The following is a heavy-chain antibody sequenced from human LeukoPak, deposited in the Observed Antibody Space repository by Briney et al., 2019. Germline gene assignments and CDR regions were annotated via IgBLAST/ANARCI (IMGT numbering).Heavy chain of an antibody. V-gene: IGHV4-59*08. D-gene: IGHD2/OR15-2a*01. CDR3: AGHHPRNTVDF. CDR2: ISDIGSI. CDR1: GGSISSYY. J-gene: IGHJ4*02. Sequence: PSETLSLTCTVSGGSISSYYWSWIQQPPGKGLEWIAYISDIGSINYNPSLKSRVTIPLDTSKNQFSLKLSSVTAADTAVYYCAGHHPRNTVDFWGQGTLVTVSS.